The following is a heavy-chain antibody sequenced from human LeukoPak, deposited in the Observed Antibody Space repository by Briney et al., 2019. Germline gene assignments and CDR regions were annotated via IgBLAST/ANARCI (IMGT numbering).Heavy chain of an antibody. CDR1: GFTFSSYS. CDR2: ISSSSSYI. V-gene: IGHV3-21*01. J-gene: IGHJ5*02. CDR3: ARGGSSWYSHWFDP. D-gene: IGHD6-13*01. Sequence: PGGSLRLSCAASGFTFSSYSMNWVRQAPGKGLEWVSSISSSSSYIYYADSVKGRFTISRDNAKNSLYLQMNSLRAEDTAVYYCARGGSSWYSHWFDPWGQGTLVTVSS.